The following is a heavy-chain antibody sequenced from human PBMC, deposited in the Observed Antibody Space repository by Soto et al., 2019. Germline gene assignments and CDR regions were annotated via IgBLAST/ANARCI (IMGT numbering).Heavy chain of an antibody. V-gene: IGHV1-18*01. Sequence: GXSVKVSFKASGYTFTSYGISWVRHAPGQGLEWMGWISAYNGNTNYAQKLQGRVTMTTDTSTSTAYMELRSLRSDDTAVYYCARQPTVTTGFYYYGMDVWGQGTTVTVSS. CDR2: ISAYNGNT. CDR1: GYTFTSYG. J-gene: IGHJ6*02. D-gene: IGHD4-4*01. CDR3: ARQPTVTTGFYYYGMDV.